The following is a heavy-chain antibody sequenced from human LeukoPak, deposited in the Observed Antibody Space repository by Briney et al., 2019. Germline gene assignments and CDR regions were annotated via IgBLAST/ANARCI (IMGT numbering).Heavy chain of an antibody. J-gene: IGHJ4*02. D-gene: IGHD3-22*01. CDR2: ISDSGGRT. CDR3: AKRGVVIRVILVGFHKEAYYFDS. V-gene: IGHV3-23*01. Sequence: GGSLRLYCAVSGITRSNYGMSWVRQAPGKGLEWVAGISDSGGRTNYADSVKGRFTISRDNPKNTLYLQMNSLRAEDTAVYFCAKRGVVIRVILVGFHKEAYYFDSWGQGALVTVSS. CDR1: GITRSNYG.